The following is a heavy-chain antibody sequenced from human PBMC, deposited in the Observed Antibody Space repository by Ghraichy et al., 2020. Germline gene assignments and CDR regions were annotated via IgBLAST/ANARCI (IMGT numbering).Heavy chain of an antibody. V-gene: IGHV3-23*01. CDR2: ISGSGGST. CDR3: AKMSGWYFDY. CDR1: GFTFSSYA. D-gene: IGHD1-1*01. Sequence: GGSLRLSCAASGFTFSSYAMSWVRQAPGKGLEWVSDISGSGGSTYYADSVKGRFTISRDNSKNTQYLQMNSLRAEDTAVYYCAKMSGWYFDYWGQGTLVTVSS. J-gene: IGHJ4*02.